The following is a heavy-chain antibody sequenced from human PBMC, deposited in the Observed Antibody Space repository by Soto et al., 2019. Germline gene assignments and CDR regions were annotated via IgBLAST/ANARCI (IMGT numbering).Heavy chain of an antibody. V-gene: IGHV4-4*07. CDR3: SRVGCSNSKCYTRGMDV. J-gene: IGHJ6*02. CDR1: GGSISGYY. Sequence: SETLSLTCTVSGGSISGYYWGWVRQPAGKGLEWVGRIYSDGTTNYSPSLKSRVTMSLDTSKDQFSLHLNSVTAADTAVYYCSRVGCSNSKCYTRGMDVWGQGTTVTVSS. CDR2: IYSDGTT. D-gene: IGHD2-2*01.